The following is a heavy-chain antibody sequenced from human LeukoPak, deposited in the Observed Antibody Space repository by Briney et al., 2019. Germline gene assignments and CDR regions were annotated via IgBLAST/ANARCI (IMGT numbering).Heavy chain of an antibody. Sequence: GGSLRLSCVAPGFTFSSYEMNWVRQAPGKGLEWLSYIGSSDSTTHYADSVKGRFTISRDNAKNSLYLQMNSLRVEDTAVYYCARGPEGYASDYWGQGTLVPVSS. CDR2: IGSSDSTT. D-gene: IGHD5-24*01. J-gene: IGHJ4*02. CDR3: ARGPEGYASDY. V-gene: IGHV3-48*03. CDR1: GFTFSSYE.